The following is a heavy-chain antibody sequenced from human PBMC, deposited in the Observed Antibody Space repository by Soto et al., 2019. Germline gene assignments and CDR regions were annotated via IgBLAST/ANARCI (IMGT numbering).Heavy chain of an antibody. J-gene: IGHJ4*02. D-gene: IGHD3-10*01. CDR2: VIQSGST. CDR3: AIPRMWFGGLS. V-gene: IGHV4-59*01. CDR1: GGSMNNYY. Sequence: QVQLQESGPGLVKPSETLSLTCTVSGGSMNNYYWSWIRQPPGKGLEWIGHVIQSGSTNYNPSLKTRVTISLDKSKNQFALELKSVNAADTAIYSCAIPRMWFGGLSWGQGTRFTVSS.